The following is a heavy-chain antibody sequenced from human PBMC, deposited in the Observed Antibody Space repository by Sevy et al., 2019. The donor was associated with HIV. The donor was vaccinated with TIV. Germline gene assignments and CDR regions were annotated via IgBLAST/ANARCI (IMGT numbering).Heavy chain of an antibody. V-gene: IGHV4-34*01. CDR3: VRGKLGATIEDKSFDY. D-gene: IGHD1-26*01. J-gene: IGHJ4*02. Sequence: SETLSLTCAVYGGTFSGHYWSWIRQPPGKGLEWIGQINHSGSTNYNPSLKSRVTISADTSKNQFSLKLSSVTGADTAVYYCVRGKLGATIEDKSFDYWGQGTLVTVSP. CDR2: INHSGST. CDR1: GGTFSGHY.